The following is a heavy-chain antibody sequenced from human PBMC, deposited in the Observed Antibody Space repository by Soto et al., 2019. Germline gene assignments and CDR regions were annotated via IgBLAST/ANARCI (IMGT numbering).Heavy chain of an antibody. CDR1: GGSIKSYF. Sequence: QVQLQESGPGLVKPSETLSLTCTVSGGSIKSYFWSWVRQPAGKGPEWIGRIYASGAANYNASLRGRATMSVDTSKNQFSLKLSSVTAADTAVYYCAGIQATIYYGMDVWGQGTTVTVS. D-gene: IGHD1-20*01. V-gene: IGHV4-4*07. CDR2: IYASGAA. CDR3: AGIQATIYYGMDV. J-gene: IGHJ6*02.